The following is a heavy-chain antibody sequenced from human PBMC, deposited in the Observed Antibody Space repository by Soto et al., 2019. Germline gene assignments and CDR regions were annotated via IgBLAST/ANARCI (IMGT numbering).Heavy chain of an antibody. D-gene: IGHD2-2*02. CDR2: ISSSSSYI. CDR3: AREYCSSTSCYTYYYYGMDV. V-gene: IGHV3-21*01. Sequence: SLRLSCAASGFTFSSYSMNWVRQAPGKGLEWVSSISSSSSYIYYADSVKGRFTISRDNAKNSLYLQMNSLRAEDTAVYYCAREYCSSTSCYTYYYYGMDVWGQGTTVTVSS. J-gene: IGHJ6*02. CDR1: GFTFSSYS.